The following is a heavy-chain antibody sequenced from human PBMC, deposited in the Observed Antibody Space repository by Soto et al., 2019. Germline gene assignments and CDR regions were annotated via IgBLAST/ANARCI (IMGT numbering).Heavy chain of an antibody. V-gene: IGHV3-30*03. Sequence: QVQLVESGGGVVQPGRSLRLSCAASGFAFSTYGMHWVRKAPGKGLEWVAVTTSDGARINYADSVKGRFTISRDNSRTTLYLQMNSLRIDDTAVYYCARKNPGREWELPDYWGQGTLVTVSS. CDR1: GFAFSTYG. D-gene: IGHD1-26*01. J-gene: IGHJ4*02. CDR3: ARKNPGREWELPDY. CDR2: TTSDGARI.